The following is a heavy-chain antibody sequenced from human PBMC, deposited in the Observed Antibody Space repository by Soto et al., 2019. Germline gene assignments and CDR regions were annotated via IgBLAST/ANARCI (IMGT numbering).Heavy chain of an antibody. V-gene: IGHV4-59*01. D-gene: IGHD6-6*01. CDR3: AKGSRSSRPYYFDY. J-gene: IGHJ4*02. CDR2: VYSGGGT. CDR1: GGSLRGYS. Sequence: PSETLSLTCTVSGGSLRGYSWSWIRQSPGKGLEWIGYVYSGGGTNYSPSFMGRVTISVDTTDNQFSLKLNSVTAADTAVYYCAKGSRSSRPYYFDYWGQGSQVTVSS.